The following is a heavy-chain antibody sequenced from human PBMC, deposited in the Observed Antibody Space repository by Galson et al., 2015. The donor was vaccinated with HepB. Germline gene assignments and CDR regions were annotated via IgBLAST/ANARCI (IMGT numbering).Heavy chain of an antibody. Sequence: SVKVSCKASGGTFSSYTISWVRQAPGQGLEWMGRIIPILGIANYAQKFQGRVTITADKSTSTAYMELSSLRSEDTAVYYCARRRAVVTPDWYFDLWGRGTLVTVSS. CDR3: ARRRAVVTPDWYFDL. D-gene: IGHD4-23*01. V-gene: IGHV1-69*02. CDR1: GGTFSSYT. CDR2: IIPILGIA. J-gene: IGHJ2*01.